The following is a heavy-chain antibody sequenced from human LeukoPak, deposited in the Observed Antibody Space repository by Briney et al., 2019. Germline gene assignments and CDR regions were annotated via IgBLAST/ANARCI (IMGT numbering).Heavy chain of an antibody. V-gene: IGHV3-66*02. CDR2: IYSGDNT. CDR3: AGRRVLDASFDY. CDR1: GFTFSSYS. Sequence: QAGGSLRLSCAASGFTFSSYSMNWVRQAPGKGLEWVSVIYSGDNTYYVESVKGRFTISRDNSKNTLFLQMNRLRAEDTAVYYCAGRRVLDASFDYWGQGTLVTVSS. J-gene: IGHJ4*02. D-gene: IGHD3-16*01.